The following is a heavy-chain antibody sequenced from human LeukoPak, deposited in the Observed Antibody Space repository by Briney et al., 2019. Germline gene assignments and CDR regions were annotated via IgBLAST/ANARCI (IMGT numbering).Heavy chain of an antibody. CDR1: GGSISSYY. CDR2: IYYSGST. V-gene: IGHV4-59*08. CDR3: ARGDYGDYGPGY. J-gene: IGHJ4*02. Sequence: SETLSLTCTVSGGSISSYYWSWIRQPPGKGLEWIGYIYYSGSTNYNPSLKSRVTISVDTSKNQFSLKLSSVTAADTAVYYCARGDYGDYGPGYWGQGILVTVSS. D-gene: IGHD4-17*01.